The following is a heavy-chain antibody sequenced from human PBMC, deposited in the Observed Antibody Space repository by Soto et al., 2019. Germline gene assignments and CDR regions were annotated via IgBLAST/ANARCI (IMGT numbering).Heavy chain of an antibody. D-gene: IGHD3-3*01. Sequence: QVQLVQSGAEVKKPGASVKVSCKASGYTFTSDAMHWVRQAPGQRLEWMGWINAGNGNTKYSQKFQGRVTITRDTSASTAYMELSSLRSDDTAVYYCARGGTIFGVVSNYYYYMDVWGKGTTVTVSS. CDR2: INAGNGNT. CDR3: ARGGTIFGVVSNYYYYMDV. CDR1: GYTFTSDA. V-gene: IGHV1-3*01. J-gene: IGHJ6*03.